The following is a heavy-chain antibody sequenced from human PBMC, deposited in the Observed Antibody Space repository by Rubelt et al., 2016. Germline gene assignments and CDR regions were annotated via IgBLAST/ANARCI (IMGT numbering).Heavy chain of an antibody. CDR2: ISAYNGNH. J-gene: IGHJ4*02. V-gene: IGHV1-18*01. D-gene: IGHD3-10*01. CDR3: ARDPLPVRGVIMTPTH. Sequence: QVQLVQSGAEVKKPGASVKVSCKASGYTFTSYGISWVRQAPGQGLEWMGWISAYNGNHNYAQKLQGRVTMTQATSTRTAYMELRGLRSDDTAVYYCARDPLPVRGVIMTPTHWGQGTLVTVSS. CDR1: GYTFTSYG.